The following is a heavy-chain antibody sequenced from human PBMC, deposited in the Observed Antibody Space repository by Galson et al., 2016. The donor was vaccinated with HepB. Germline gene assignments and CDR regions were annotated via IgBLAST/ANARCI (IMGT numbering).Heavy chain of an antibody. J-gene: IGHJ4*02. CDR3: ARLWSDGSGKFDG. D-gene: IGHD3-10*01. CDR1: GGSVSSVSHH. V-gene: IGHV4-39*02. Sequence: EPLSLTCTVSGGSVSSVSHHWGWIRQPPGKGLEWIGSIHYSGKTYYSPSLVRRVAIAIDTSMNHFSLTLSSVTAADTAVYYCARLWSDGSGKFDGWGQGTLVTVSS. CDR2: IHYSGKT.